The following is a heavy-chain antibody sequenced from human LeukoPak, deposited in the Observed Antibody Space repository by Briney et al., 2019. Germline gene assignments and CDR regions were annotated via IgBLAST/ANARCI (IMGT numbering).Heavy chain of an antibody. J-gene: IGHJ4*02. V-gene: IGHV3-7*03. CDR3: ATSYDMGWLIGY. CDR1: GFTFSIYC. D-gene: IGHD3/OR15-3a*01. CDR2: IKQDGSEK. Sequence: GGSLRLSCAASGFTFSIYCMSWVRQAPGQGLEWVANIKQDGSEKFYVASVKGRFTISRDNGKSSLYLQMNSLRAEDTALYYCATSYDMGWLIGYWGQGTLVTVSS.